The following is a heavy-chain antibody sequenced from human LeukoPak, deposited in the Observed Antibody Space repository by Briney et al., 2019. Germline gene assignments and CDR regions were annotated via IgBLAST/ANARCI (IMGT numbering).Heavy chain of an antibody. CDR2: IYPGDSDT. J-gene: IGHJ6*03. V-gene: IGHV5-51*01. CDR3: ARHHAITGTDYYYYYYMDV. Sequence: GESLKISCKGSGYSFTSYWIGWVRQMPGKGLEWMGIIYPGDSDTRYSPSFQGQVTIPADKSISTAYLQWSSLKASDTAMYYCARHHAITGTDYYYYYYMDVWGKGTTVTVSS. D-gene: IGHD1-7*01. CDR1: GYSFTSYW.